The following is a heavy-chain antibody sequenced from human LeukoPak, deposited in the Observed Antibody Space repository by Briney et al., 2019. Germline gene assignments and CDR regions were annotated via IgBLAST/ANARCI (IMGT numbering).Heavy chain of an antibody. CDR3: ARQLGATLYFDY. CDR2: IYPGDSNT. D-gene: IGHD1-26*01. J-gene: IGHJ4*02. V-gene: IGHV5-51*01. Sequence: RGESLKISCKGSGYRFISYWIGWVRQMPGKGLEWMGIIYPGDSNTRYSPSFQGQVTTSADKSISTAYLQWSSLKASDTAMYYCARQLGATLYFDYWGQGTQVTVSS. CDR1: GYRFISYW.